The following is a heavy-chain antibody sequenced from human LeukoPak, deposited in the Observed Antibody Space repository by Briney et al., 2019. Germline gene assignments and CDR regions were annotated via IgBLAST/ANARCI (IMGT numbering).Heavy chain of an antibody. CDR2: IKQDGSEK. Sequence: GGSLRLSCAAFGLTFNNYWMSWVRQAPGKGLEWVANIKQDGSEKYYVDSVKGRFTVSRDNAKISLYLQMNSLRAEDTAVYYCARRRYSGSSQHFDYWGQGTLVTVSS. D-gene: IGHD1-26*01. J-gene: IGHJ4*02. CDR3: ARRRYSGSSQHFDY. V-gene: IGHV3-7*01. CDR1: GLTFNNYW.